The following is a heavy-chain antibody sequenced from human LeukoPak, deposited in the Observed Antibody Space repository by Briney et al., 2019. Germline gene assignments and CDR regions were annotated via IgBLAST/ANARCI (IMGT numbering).Heavy chain of an antibody. CDR1: GFSLSTSGVG. J-gene: IGHJ5*02. D-gene: IGHD3-3*01. Sequence: ESGPTLVNPTQTLTLTCTFSGFSLSTSGVGVGWIRQPPGKALEWLALIYWNDDKRYSPSLKSRLTIPKDTSKNQVVLTMTNMDPVDTATYYCAHSFTAIFGVVPPFDPWGQGTLVTVSS. CDR2: IYWNDDK. CDR3: AHSFTAIFGVVPPFDP. V-gene: IGHV2-5*01.